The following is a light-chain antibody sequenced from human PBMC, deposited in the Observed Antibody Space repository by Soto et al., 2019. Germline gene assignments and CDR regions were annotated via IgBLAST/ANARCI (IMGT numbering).Light chain of an antibody. CDR1: SSDVGSYNL. Sequence: QSALTQPASVSGSPGQSITISCTGSSSDVGSYNLVSWYQQHPGKAPKLVLYEGSKRPSGVSDRFSGSKSGNTASLTISGLQAVDEADYYCCSYAVTSTFVFGGGTKVTVL. V-gene: IGLV2-23*01. CDR3: CSYAVTSTFV. J-gene: IGLJ3*02. CDR2: EGS.